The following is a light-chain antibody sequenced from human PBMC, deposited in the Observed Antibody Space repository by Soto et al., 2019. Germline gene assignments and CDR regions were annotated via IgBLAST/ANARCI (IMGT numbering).Light chain of an antibody. CDR3: QQRSNWPPSLT. CDR1: QSVSSY. CDR2: DAS. V-gene: IGKV3-11*01. Sequence: VLTQSPATLSLSPGERATLSCRASQSVSSYLAWYQQKPGQAPRLLIYDASNRSTGIPARFSGSGFGTVFSLTISCLEPEDFAVYYWQQRSNWPPSLTFGGGTKVEI. J-gene: IGKJ4*01.